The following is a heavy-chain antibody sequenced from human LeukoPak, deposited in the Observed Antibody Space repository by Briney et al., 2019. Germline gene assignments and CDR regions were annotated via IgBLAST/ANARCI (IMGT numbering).Heavy chain of an antibody. CDR2: IYYSGST. CDR1: GGSISSYY. J-gene: IGHJ4*02. D-gene: IGHD3-16*01. CDR3: ARQHHLGDFDY. V-gene: IGHV4-59*08. Sequence: PSETLSLTCTVSGGSISSYYWSWIRQPPGKGLEWIGYIYYSGSTNYNPSLKSRVTISVDASKNQFSLKLSSVTAADTAVYYCARQHHLGDFDYWGQGTLVTVSS.